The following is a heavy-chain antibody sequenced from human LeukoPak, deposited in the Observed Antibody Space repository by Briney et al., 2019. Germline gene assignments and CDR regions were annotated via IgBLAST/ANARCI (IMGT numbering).Heavy chain of an antibody. J-gene: IGHJ4*02. CDR2: IYTSGST. V-gene: IGHV4-61*02. CDR1: GGSISSGSYY. CDR3: ARFSYDSSGYYGSNY. D-gene: IGHD3-22*01. Sequence: SQTLSLTCTVSGGSISSGSYYWSWIRQPAGKGLEWIGRIYTSGSTNYNPSLKSRVTISVDTSKNQFSLKLSSVTAADTAVHYCARFSYDSSGYYGSNYWGQGTLVTVPS.